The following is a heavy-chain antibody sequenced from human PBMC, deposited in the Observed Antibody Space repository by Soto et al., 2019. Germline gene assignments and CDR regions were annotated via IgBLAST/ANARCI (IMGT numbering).Heavy chain of an antibody. D-gene: IGHD6-25*01. V-gene: IGHV1-69*12. CDR1: GGNFGNSA. Sequence: VQLVQSGAEVKTPGSSVTVSCKASGGNFGNSAIRWVRQATGQGLEWMGGIIPIIPTPDYAQKFQGRVTITGDESTTTAYMELTSLRSDDTAVYYCARDKERQQLGGNYYYGIDVWGQGTTVTVSS. CDR3: ARDKERQQLGGNYYYGIDV. CDR2: IIPIIPTP. J-gene: IGHJ6*02.